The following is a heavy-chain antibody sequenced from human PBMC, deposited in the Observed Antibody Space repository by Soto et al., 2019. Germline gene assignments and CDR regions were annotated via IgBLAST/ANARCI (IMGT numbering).Heavy chain of an antibody. J-gene: IGHJ5*02. CDR1: GFTFSSYA. D-gene: IGHD3-3*01. CDR3: AKDLVHVLRFLEWPSDDP. Sequence: PGGSLRLSCAASGFTFSSYAMSWVRQAPGKGLEWVSAISGSGGSTYYADSVKGRFTISRDNSKNTLYLQMNSLRAEDTAVYYCAKDLVHVLRFLEWPSDDPWGQGTLVTVSS. CDR2: ISGSGGST. V-gene: IGHV3-23*01.